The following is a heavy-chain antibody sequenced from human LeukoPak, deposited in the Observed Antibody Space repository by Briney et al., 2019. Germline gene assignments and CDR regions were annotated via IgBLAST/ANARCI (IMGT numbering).Heavy chain of an antibody. CDR3: AREGAATPSDFDY. V-gene: IGHV1-2*02. CDR2: IKTNSGGT. D-gene: IGHD6-25*01. Sequence: ASVKVSCKASGYTFTGYFMHWVRQAPGQGLEWMGWIKTNSGGTKYAQKFQGRVTMTRDTSISTAYMELTRLSSDDTAVYYCAREGAATPSDFDYWGQGTLVTVSS. J-gene: IGHJ4*02. CDR1: GYTFTGYF.